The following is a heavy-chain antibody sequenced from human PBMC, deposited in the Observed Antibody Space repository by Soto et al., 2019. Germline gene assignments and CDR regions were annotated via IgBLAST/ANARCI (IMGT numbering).Heavy chain of an antibody. CDR3: ARGAARSGGGTDGRDV. Sequence: QVQLQESGPGLVKPSGTLSLTCAVSGGSISSSNWWSWVRQPPGKGLEWIGEIYHSGSTNYNPSLKSRVTIPVDKPRNQFSLRLSSVPAADTAVYNCARGAARSGGGTDGRDVWGQGTTVTFSS. J-gene: IGHJ6*02. V-gene: IGHV4-4*02. CDR1: GGSISSSNW. D-gene: IGHD5-12*01. CDR2: IYHSGST.